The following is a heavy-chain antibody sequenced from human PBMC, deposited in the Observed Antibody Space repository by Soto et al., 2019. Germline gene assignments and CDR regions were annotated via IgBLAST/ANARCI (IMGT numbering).Heavy chain of an antibody. CDR3: TRDLGFCSGGRCYSSKFDP. CDR2: INPSGGST. Sequence: QVQLVQSGAEVKKPGASVKVSCKASGYTFTSYYMHWVRQAPGQGLEWMGIINPSGGSTSYAQKFQGRVTMTSDTSTSTVYMELSSLRSDDTAVYYCTRDLGFCSGGRCYSSKFDPWGQGTLVTVSS. D-gene: IGHD2-15*01. CDR1: GYTFTSYY. V-gene: IGHV1-46*03. J-gene: IGHJ5*02.